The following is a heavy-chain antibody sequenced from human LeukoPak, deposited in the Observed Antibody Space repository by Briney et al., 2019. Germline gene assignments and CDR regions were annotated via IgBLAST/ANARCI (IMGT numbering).Heavy chain of an antibody. Sequence: SETLSLTCTVSGGSISSSSYYWGWIRQPPGKGLEWIGGIYYSGSTYYNPSLKSRVTIPVDTSKNQFSLKLSSVTAADTAVYYCARLAYYYDSSGYYLFDYWGQGTLVTVSS. J-gene: IGHJ4*02. V-gene: IGHV4-39*01. CDR3: ARLAYYYDSSGYYLFDY. CDR1: GGSISSSSYY. CDR2: IYYSGST. D-gene: IGHD3-22*01.